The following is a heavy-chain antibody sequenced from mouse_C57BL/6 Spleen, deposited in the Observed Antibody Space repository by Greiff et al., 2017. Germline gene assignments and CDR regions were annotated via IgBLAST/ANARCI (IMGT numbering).Heavy chain of an antibody. J-gene: IGHJ4*01. CDR3: ARYLYYGSSYGYAMDY. D-gene: IGHD1-1*01. Sequence: QVHVKQPGAELVMPGASVKLSCKASGYTFTSYWMHWVKQRPGQGLEWIGEIDPSDSYTNYNQKFKGKSTLTVDKSSSTAYMQLSSLTSEDSAVYYCARYLYYGSSYGYAMDYWGQGTSVTVSS. CDR2: IDPSDSYT. CDR1: GYTFTSYW. V-gene: IGHV1-69*01.